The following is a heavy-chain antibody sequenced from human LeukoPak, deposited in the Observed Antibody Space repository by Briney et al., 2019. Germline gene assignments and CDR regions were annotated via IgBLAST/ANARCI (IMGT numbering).Heavy chain of an antibody. Sequence: GGSLRLSCAASGFTFDDYAMHWVRQAPGKGLEWVSIISGGGYSTYYADSVKGRFTISRDNSKNSLYLQMNSLRTEDTALYYCAKGLNYDFWSGSCDYWGQGTLVTVSS. V-gene: IGHV3-43*02. CDR2: ISGGGYST. CDR3: AKGLNYDFWSGSCDY. J-gene: IGHJ4*02. D-gene: IGHD3-3*01. CDR1: GFTFDDYA.